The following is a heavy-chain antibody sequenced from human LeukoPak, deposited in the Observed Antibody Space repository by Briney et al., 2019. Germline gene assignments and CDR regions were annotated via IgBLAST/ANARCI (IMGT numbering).Heavy chain of an antibody. J-gene: IGHJ4*02. D-gene: IGHD5-18*01. V-gene: IGHV3-23*01. CDR1: GFTFSSYA. Sequence: GGSLRLSCAASGFTFSSYAMNWVRQAPGKGLEWVSGISGSGTNTYYADSVKGRFTISRDNSKNTLYMQMNSLRAEDTAVYYCAKGDKPVIAMVKFDYWGQGALVTVSS. CDR3: AKGDKPVIAMVKFDY. CDR2: ISGSGTNT.